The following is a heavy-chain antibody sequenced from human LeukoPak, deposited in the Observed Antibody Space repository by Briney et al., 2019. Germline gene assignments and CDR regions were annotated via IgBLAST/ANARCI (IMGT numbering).Heavy chain of an antibody. V-gene: IGHV1-8*01. CDR1: GYTFTNYD. D-gene: IGHD3-10*01. J-gene: IGHJ6*03. CDR2: MNPNSGNT. CDR3: ARVGYYGSGSYLSYYYYMDV. Sequence: ASVKVSCKASGYTFTNYDINWVRQATGQGLEWMGWMNPNSGNTGYAQKFQGRVTMTRNTSISTAYMELSSLRSEDTAVYYCARVGYYGSGSYLSYYYYMDVWGRGTTVTVSS.